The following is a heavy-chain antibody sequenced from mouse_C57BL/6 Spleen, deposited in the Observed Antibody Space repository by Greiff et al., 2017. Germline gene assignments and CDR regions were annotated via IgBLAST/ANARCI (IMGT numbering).Heavy chain of an antibody. J-gene: IGHJ2*01. Sequence: QVQLKQPGAELVKPGASVKMSCKASGYTFTSYWITWVKQRPGQGLEWIGDIYPGSGSTNYNEKFKSKATLTLDTSSSTAYMQLSSLTSEDSAVYYCARFAGLAFDYWGQGTTLTVSS. CDR1: GYTFTSYW. CDR3: ARFAGLAFDY. CDR2: IYPGSGST. V-gene: IGHV1-55*01. D-gene: IGHD2-13*01.